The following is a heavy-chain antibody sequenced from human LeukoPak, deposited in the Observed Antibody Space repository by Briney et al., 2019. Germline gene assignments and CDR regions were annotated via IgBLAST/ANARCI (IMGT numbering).Heavy chain of an antibody. CDR2: ISGNGATT. V-gene: IGHV3-23*01. CDR1: GFTFSGYG. Sequence: PGGSLRLSCAASGFTFSGYGMSWVRQAPGKGLEWVSAISGNGATTYYAHSVKGRFTISSDNSKNTLYLRMNSLRVEDTAVYYCAKDLGWRLDYRGQGTLASVSS. CDR3: AKDLGWRLDY. J-gene: IGHJ4*02. D-gene: IGHD4-23*01.